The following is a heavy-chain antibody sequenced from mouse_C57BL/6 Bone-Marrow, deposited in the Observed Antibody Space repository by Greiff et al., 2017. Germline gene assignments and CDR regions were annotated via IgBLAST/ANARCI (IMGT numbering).Heavy chain of an antibody. V-gene: IGHV5-9*01. CDR1: GFTFSSYT. D-gene: IGHD1-1*01. Sequence: EVQLVESGGGLVKPGGSLKLSCAASGFTFSSYTMSWVRQTPEKRLQWVAAISGGGGNTYYPASVKGRFTISRDNDKNILYLQMSSLRSDDTALYYCSRQVTTVLATKYFDVWGTGTTVTVSS. J-gene: IGHJ1*03. CDR2: ISGGGGNT. CDR3: SRQVTTVLATKYFDV.